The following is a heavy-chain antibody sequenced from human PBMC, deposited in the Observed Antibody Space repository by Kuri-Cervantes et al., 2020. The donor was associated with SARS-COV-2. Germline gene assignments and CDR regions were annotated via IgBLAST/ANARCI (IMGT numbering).Heavy chain of an antibody. J-gene: IGHJ4*02. CDR3: ARVDSTSVMSFYYYYFDC. Sequence: SVKVSCKASGGTFTNYAITWLRQAPGQGFEWMGRIIPMYDATDFAQKFQGRVTINADESTRTAYMELSSLSSEDTAVYYCARVDSTSVMSFYYYYFDCWGQGTLVTVSS. V-gene: IGHV1-69*13. CDR2: IIPMYDAT. D-gene: IGHD2/OR15-2a*01. CDR1: GGTFTNYA.